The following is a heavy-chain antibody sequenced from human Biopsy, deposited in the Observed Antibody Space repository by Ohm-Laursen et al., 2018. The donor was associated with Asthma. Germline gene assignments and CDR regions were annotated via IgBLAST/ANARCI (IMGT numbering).Heavy chain of an antibody. D-gene: IGHD3-3*01. J-gene: IGHJ5*02. V-gene: IGHV3-7*05. Sequence: SLRLSCAASGFTFSSYWMSWVRQAPGKGLEWVANIKQDGSEKYYVDSVKGRFTISRDNAKNSLYLQMNSLRAEDAAVYYCARDTRPNWFDPWGQGTLITVSS. CDR2: IKQDGSEK. CDR3: ARDTRPNWFDP. CDR1: GFTFSSYW.